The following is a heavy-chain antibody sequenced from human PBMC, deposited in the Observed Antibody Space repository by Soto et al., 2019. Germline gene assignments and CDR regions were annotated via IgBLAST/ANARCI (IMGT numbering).Heavy chain of an antibody. CDR1: GFTFSSYW. V-gene: IGHV3-74*01. CDR3: ARDGVDIVVVPAAPPVPYYYYMDV. J-gene: IGHJ6*03. Sequence: EVQLVESGGGLVQPGGSLRLSCAASGFTFSSYWMHWVRQAPGKGLVWVSRINSDGSSTSYADSVKGRFTISRDNAKNTLYLQMNSLRAEDTAVYYCARDGVDIVVVPAAPPVPYYYYMDVWGKGTTVTVSS. CDR2: INSDGSST. D-gene: IGHD2-2*01.